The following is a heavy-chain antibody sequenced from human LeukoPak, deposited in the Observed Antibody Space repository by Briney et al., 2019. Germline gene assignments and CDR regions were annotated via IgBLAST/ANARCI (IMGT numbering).Heavy chain of an antibody. D-gene: IGHD1-26*01. CDR3: ARDHWGRIVSGGYFDY. J-gene: IGHJ4*02. CDR1: GYTFTGYY. V-gene: IGHV1-2*02. Sequence: ASVKVSCKASGYTFTGYYIHWVRQAPGQGLEWMGWINPNINGTNYAQKFQGRVTMTGDRSISTAYMELSRLRSDDTAVYYCARDHWGRIVSGGYFDYWGQGTLVTVSS. CDR2: INPNINGT.